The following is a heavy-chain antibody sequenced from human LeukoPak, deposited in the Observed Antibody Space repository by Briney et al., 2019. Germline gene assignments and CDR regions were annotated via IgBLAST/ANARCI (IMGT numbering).Heavy chain of an antibody. CDR1: GFTFTNYA. CDR3: AAAEVRAMVRGAYYYGMDV. D-gene: IGHD3-10*01. V-gene: IGHV3-23*01. J-gene: IGHJ6*02. CDR2: ISGSGGST. Sequence: GGSLRLSCAASGFTFTNYAMIWVRQAPGKGLEWVSAISGSGGSTYYADSVKGRFTISRDNSKNTLFLQVNSLRAEDTAVYYCAAAEVRAMVRGAYYYGMDVWGQGTTVTVSS.